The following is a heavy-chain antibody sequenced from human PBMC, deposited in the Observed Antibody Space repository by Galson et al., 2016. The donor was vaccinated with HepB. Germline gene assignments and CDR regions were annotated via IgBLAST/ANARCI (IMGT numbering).Heavy chain of an antibody. CDR1: GFTFSNYY. J-gene: IGHJ3*01. CDR2: ISPSTTHI. Sequence: SLRLSCAASGFTFSNYYMSWIRQAPGKGLEWVAYISPSTTHINYADSVMSRFTVSRDNAKSSLYLQMNSLGAEDTAVYYCASPSGRYSVHTFDLWGQGTMVTVSS. V-gene: IGHV3-11*06. CDR3: ASPSGRYSVHTFDL. D-gene: IGHD1-26*01.